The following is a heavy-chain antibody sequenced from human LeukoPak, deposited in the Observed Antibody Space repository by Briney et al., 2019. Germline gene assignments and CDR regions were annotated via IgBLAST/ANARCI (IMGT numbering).Heavy chain of an antibody. CDR3: ARESITGHRDFDY. Sequence: GWSLRLSCAASGFTFSSYSMNWVRQAPGKGLEWVSYISSGSRTRYYADSVEGRFTMSRDNAKTSLYLQMNSLRAEDTAVYFCARESITGHRDFDYWGQGTLVTVSS. V-gene: IGHV3-48*01. CDR1: GFTFSSYS. J-gene: IGHJ4*02. D-gene: IGHD1-20*01. CDR2: ISSGSRTR.